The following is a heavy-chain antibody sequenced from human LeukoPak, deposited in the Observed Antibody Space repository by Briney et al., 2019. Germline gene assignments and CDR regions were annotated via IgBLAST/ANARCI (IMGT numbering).Heavy chain of an antibody. CDR2: INPNSGGT. CDR1: GYTFTGYY. J-gene: IGHJ4*02. CDR3: ARDGIAAAGHFDY. Sequence: GASVKVSCKATGYTFTGYYMHWVRQAAGQGLEWMGWINPNSGGTNYAQKFQGWVTMTRDTSISTAYMELSRLRSDDTAVYYCARDGIAAAGHFDYWGQGTLVTVSS. V-gene: IGHV1-2*04. D-gene: IGHD6-13*01.